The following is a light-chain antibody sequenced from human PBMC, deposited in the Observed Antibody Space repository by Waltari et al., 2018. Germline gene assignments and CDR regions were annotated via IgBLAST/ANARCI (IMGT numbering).Light chain of an antibody. J-gene: IGLJ7*01. CDR2: ENS. CDR3: GTWDSSLSGAV. V-gene: IGLV1-51*02. CDR1: SSNIGNNY. Sequence: QSALTQPPSVSAAPGQRATLSCSGGSSNIGNNYVSWYRQFPGTAPKLLIYENSERPSGIPGRFSGSKSGTSATLDITGLQAGDEADYYCGTWDSSLSGAVFGGGTHLTVL.